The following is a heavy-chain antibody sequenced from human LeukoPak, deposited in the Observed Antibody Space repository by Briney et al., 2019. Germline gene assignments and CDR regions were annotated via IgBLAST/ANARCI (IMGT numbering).Heavy chain of an antibody. V-gene: IGHV1-24*01. Sequence: VVSVKVSCKVSGYTLTELSMHWVRQAPGKGLEWMGGFDPEDGETIYAQKFQGRVTMTEDTSTDTAYMELSSLRSEDTAVYYCARTMVRGVIADGFDYWGQGTLVTVSS. CDR3: ARTMVRGVIADGFDY. D-gene: IGHD3-10*01. J-gene: IGHJ4*02. CDR1: GYTLTELS. CDR2: FDPEDGET.